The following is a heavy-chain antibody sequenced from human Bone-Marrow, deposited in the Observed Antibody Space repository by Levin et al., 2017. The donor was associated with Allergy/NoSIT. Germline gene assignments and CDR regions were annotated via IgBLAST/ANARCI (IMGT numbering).Heavy chain of an antibody. D-gene: IGHD3/OR15-3a*01. CDR2: AHDSGST. V-gene: IGHV4-59*01. CDR1: GDSLTSYY. J-gene: IGHJ4*02. CDR3: ARHPQYFVWTGSYPPADFDY. Sequence: PGGSLRLSCTVSGDSLTSYYWSWIRQPPGKGLEWIGYAHDSGSTNYNPSLKNRVTMSVDTSKNQFSLRLNSVTAADTAVYYCARHPQYFVWTGSYPPADFDYWGKGTLVTVSS.